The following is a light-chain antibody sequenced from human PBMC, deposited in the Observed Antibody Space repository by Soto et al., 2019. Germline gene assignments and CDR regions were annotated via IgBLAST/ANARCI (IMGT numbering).Light chain of an antibody. CDR2: SNN. J-gene: IGLJ2*01. CDR1: SSNIGSNT. CDR3: AAWDDSLNGL. Sequence: QAVVTQPSSASGTPGQRVTISCSGSSSNIGSNTVNWYQQLPGTAPKLLIYSNNQRPSGVPDRFSGSKSGTSASLAISGLQSEDEADYYCAAWDDSLNGLFGGGTKLTVL. V-gene: IGLV1-44*01.